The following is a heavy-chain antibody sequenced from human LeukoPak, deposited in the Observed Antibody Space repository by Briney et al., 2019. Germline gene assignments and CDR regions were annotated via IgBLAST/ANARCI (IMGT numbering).Heavy chain of an antibody. V-gene: IGHV3-48*01. Sequence: PGGSLRLSCAASGFTFSTYSMNWVRQAPGKGLEWVSYISSGSGTIRYADSVKGRFTISRDNSKNTLYLQMNSLRAEDTAVYYCARDRVTRTYYYGMDVWGQGTTVTVSS. CDR2: ISSGSGTI. D-gene: IGHD5-18*01. CDR3: ARDRVTRTYYYGMDV. CDR1: GFTFSTYS. J-gene: IGHJ6*02.